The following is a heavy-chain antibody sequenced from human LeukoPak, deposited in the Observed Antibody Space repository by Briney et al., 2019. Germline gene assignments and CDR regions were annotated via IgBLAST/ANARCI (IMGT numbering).Heavy chain of an antibody. CDR2: INPDSGGT. J-gene: IGHJ4*02. V-gene: IGHV1-2*06. CDR1: GYIFTGYY. Sequence: ASVKVSCKASGYIFTGYYMYWVRQAPGQGLEWMGRINPDSGGTEYAQKLQGRITMTRDTSISTAYMELSRLGSEDTAVYYCARGEDCGGGSCVKYWGQGTPVTVSS. CDR3: ARGEDCGGGSCVKY. D-gene: IGHD2-15*01.